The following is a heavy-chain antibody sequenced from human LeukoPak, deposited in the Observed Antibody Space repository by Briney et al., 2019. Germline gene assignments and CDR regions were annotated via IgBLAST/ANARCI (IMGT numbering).Heavy chain of an antibody. D-gene: IGHD4-17*01. V-gene: IGHV4-4*02. Sequence: PSETLSLTCAVSGYSISSGYWWSWVRQPPGKGLEWIGEIHHSGRTNYSPPLKSRVTMSVDKSKNHFSLKLTSVTAADTAVYYCARNGDYSADSWGQGILLTVSS. J-gene: IGHJ4*02. CDR2: IHHSGRT. CDR3: ARNGDYSADS. CDR1: GYSISSGYW.